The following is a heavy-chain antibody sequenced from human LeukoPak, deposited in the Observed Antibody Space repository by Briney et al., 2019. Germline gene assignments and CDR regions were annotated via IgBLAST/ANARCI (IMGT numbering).Heavy chain of an antibody. CDR1: GFTFSSYS. V-gene: IGHV3-48*02. Sequence: GGSLRLSCAASGFTFSSYSMNWVRQAPGKGLEWLSYISDSSSDISYADSVKGRFTISRDNAKKSLYLHMNSLRDEDTAVYYCARAFGESHWGQGTLVTVSS. D-gene: IGHD3-10*01. CDR3: ARAFGESH. J-gene: IGHJ3*01. CDR2: ISDSSSDI.